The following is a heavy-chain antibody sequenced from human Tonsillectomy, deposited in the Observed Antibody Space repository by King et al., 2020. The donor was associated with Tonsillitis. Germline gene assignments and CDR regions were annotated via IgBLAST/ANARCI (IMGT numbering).Heavy chain of an antibody. CDR1: TFTFSSYA. V-gene: IGHV3-23*04. Sequence: VQLVESGGGLVQPGGSLRLSCTASTFTFSSYAMSWVRQAPGKGLEWVSGISGSGGSTFYADSVKGRFTISRDNSNNTLYVQMNSLRAEDTALYYCAKDRAAMITPTGSMDVWGQGTTVTVSS. D-gene: IGHD5-18*01. CDR3: AKDRAAMITPTGSMDV. CDR2: ISGSGGST. J-gene: IGHJ6*02.